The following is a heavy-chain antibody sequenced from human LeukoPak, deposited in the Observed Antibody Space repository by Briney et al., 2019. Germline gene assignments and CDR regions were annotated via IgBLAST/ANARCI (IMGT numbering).Heavy chain of an antibody. V-gene: IGHV3-21*01. CDR1: GFTFSSYS. D-gene: IGHD3-22*01. CDR2: ISSSSSYI. J-gene: IGHJ5*02. CDR3: ARDLYYYDNSGYQDP. Sequence: GGSLRLSCAASGFTFSSYSMNWVRQAPGKGLEWVSSISSSSSYIYYADSVKGRFTISRDNAKNSLYLQMNSLRAEDTAVYYCARDLYYYDNSGYQDPWGQGTLVTVSS.